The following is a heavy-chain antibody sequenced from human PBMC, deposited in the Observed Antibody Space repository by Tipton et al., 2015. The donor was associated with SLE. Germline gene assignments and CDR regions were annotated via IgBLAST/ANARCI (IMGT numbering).Heavy chain of an antibody. CDR3: ARLGAGATADDTFDI. D-gene: IGHD1-26*01. CDR1: GFTFSSYS. CDR2: IGSSGSHI. J-gene: IGHJ3*02. V-gene: IGHV3-21*03. Sequence: SLRLSCAASGFTFSSYSMHWVRQAPGKGLELVSSIGSSGSHIYYGDSVKGRFTISRDNAKNSLHLQMNSLRVEDTAVYYCARLGAGATADDTFDIWGQGTMVTVSS.